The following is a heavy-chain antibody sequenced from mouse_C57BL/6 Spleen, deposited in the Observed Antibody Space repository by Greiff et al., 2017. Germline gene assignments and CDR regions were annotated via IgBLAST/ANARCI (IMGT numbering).Heavy chain of an antibody. CDR2: ISDGGSYT. V-gene: IGHV5-4*01. Sequence: EVQLVESGGGLVKPGGSLKLSCAASGFTFSSYAMSWVRQTPEKRLEWVATISDGGSYTYYPDNVKGRFTISRDNAKNNLYLQMSHLKSEDTAMYYCARERGEKNAMDYWGQGTSVTVSS. CDR1: GFTFSSYA. CDR3: ARERGEKNAMDY. J-gene: IGHJ4*01.